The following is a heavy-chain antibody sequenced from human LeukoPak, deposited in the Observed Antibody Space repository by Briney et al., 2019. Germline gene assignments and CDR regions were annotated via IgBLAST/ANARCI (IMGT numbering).Heavy chain of an antibody. D-gene: IGHD3-22*01. CDR3: ARDEGAFYDSSGSYD. J-gene: IGHJ4*02. CDR1: GFTFSSYS. Sequence: GGSLRLSCAASGFTFSSYSMNWVRQAPGKGLEWVSSISSSSSYIYYADSVKGRFTISRDNAKNSLYLQMNSLRAEDTAVYYCARDEGAFYDSSGSYDWGQGTLVTVSS. CDR2: ISSSSSYI. V-gene: IGHV3-21*01.